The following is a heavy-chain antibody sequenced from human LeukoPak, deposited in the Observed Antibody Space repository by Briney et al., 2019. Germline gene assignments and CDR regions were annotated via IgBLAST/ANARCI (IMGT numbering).Heavy chain of an antibody. Sequence: GGSLRLSCAASEFTFSSYSMNWVRQAPGKGLEWVSSISSSSSYIYYADSVKGRFTISRDNAKNSLYLQMNSLRAEDTAVYYCARGKWGYYYDSSGYYYGFDYWGQGTLVTVSS. CDR1: EFTFSSYS. D-gene: IGHD3-22*01. V-gene: IGHV3-21*01. CDR3: ARGKWGYYYDSSGYYYGFDY. CDR2: ISSSSSYI. J-gene: IGHJ4*02.